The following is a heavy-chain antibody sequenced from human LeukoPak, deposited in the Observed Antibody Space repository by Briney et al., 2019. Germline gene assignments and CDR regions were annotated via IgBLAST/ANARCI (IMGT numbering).Heavy chain of an antibody. CDR3: ARDPIVTSGSYQYFDY. CDR2: ISISSSYI. CDR1: GFTFSSYS. D-gene: IGHD1-26*01. V-gene: IGHV3-21*01. J-gene: IGHJ4*02. Sequence: PGGSLRLSCAASGFTFSSYSMNWVRQAPGKGLEWVSSISISSSYIYYADSVKGRFTISRDNAKNTLYLQMNSLRAEDTAVYHCARDPIVTSGSYQYFDYWGQGTLATVSS.